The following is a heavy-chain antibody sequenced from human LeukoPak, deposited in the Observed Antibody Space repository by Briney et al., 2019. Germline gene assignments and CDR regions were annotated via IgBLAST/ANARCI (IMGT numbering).Heavy chain of an antibody. CDR1: GFTFSSYA. CDR2: ISGSGGST. Sequence: GGSLRLSCAASGFTFSSYAMSWVRQAPGKGLEWVSAISGSGGSTYYADSVKGRFTISRDNSKNTLYLQMNSLRAEDTAVYYCAKGGTPEDYGALYYFDYWGQGTLVTVSS. CDR3: AKGGTPEDYGALYYFDY. D-gene: IGHD4-17*01. J-gene: IGHJ4*02. V-gene: IGHV3-23*01.